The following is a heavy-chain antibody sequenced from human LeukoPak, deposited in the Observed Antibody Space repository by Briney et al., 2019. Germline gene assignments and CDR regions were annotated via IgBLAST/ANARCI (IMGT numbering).Heavy chain of an antibody. J-gene: IGHJ4*02. CDR1: GFTFSSYG. V-gene: IGHV3-30*02. CDR2: IRYDGSNK. CDR3: AKDWAGYCSSTSCYQIDY. Sequence: PGGSLRLSCAASGFTFSSYGMHWVRQAPGKGLEWMAFIRYDGSNKYYADSVKGRFTISRDNSKNTLYLQMNSLRAEDTAVYYCAKDWAGYCSSTSCYQIDYWGQGTLVTVSS. D-gene: IGHD2-2*01.